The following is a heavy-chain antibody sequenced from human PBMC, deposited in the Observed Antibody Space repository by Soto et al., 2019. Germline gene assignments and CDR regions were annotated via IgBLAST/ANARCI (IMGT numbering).Heavy chain of an antibody. Sequence: GGSLRLSCAASGFTFSDYYMSWIRQAPGKGPEWVALISCDGTNKFYADSVKGRFTISRDNSKSTLYLQVDSLRPEDAAVYYCARDPKTSGGQHWAFNYFDSWGQGTLVTVSS. D-gene: IGHD7-27*01. CDR1: GFTFSDYY. J-gene: IGHJ4*02. V-gene: IGHV3-30-3*01. CDR3: ARDPKTSGGQHWAFNYFDS. CDR2: ISCDGTNK.